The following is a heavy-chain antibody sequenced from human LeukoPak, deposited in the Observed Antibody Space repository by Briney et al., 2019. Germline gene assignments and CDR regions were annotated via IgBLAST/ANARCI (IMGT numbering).Heavy chain of an antibody. CDR3: ARDSPAYGSGSYYPSFDY. CDR1: GGSISSSSYY. CDR2: IYYSGST. D-gene: IGHD3-10*01. Sequence: SETLSLTCTVSGGSISSSSYYWGWIRHPPGKGLEWIGSIYYSGSTYYNPSLKSRVTISVDTSKNQFSLKLSSVTAADTAVYYCARDSPAYGSGSYYPSFDYWGQGTLVTVSS. V-gene: IGHV4-39*07. J-gene: IGHJ4*02.